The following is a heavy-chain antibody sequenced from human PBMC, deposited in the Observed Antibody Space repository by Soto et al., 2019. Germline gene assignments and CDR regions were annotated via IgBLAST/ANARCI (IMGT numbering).Heavy chain of an antibody. CDR1: GGSFSGYY. D-gene: IGHD3-9*01. CDR3: ARNDILTGSGY. CDR2: INHSGST. Sequence: SETLSLTCAVYGGSFSGYYWSWIRQPPGKGLEWIGEINHSGSTNYNPSLKSRVTISVDTSKNQFSLKLSSVTAADTAVYYCARNDILTGSGYWGQGTLVTVSS. V-gene: IGHV4-34*01. J-gene: IGHJ4*02.